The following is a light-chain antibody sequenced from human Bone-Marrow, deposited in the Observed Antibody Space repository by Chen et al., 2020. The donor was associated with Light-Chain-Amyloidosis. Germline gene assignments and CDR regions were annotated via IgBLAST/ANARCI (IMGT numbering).Light chain of an antibody. CDR1: GLPTEY. CDR2: GDT. Sequence: SYELTQPPSVSVSPGQTATITCSGDGLPTEYAYWSHQKPGQAPVLVVHGDTKRPSVISERFSGSSSGTTATLTISGVKAEDEADYHCQSADSSGTYEVIFGGGTKLTVL. J-gene: IGLJ2*01. V-gene: IGLV3-25*03. CDR3: QSADSSGTYEVI.